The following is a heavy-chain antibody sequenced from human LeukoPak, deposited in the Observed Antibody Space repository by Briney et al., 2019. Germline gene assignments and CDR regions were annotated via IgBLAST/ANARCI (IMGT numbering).Heavy chain of an antibody. CDR1: GFTFSSYW. Sequence: GGSLRLSCAASGFTFSSYWMNWVRQTPGEGLEWVANIKPDGSEKFYVDSVKGRFTISRDNTKNSLYLQMNSLRGDDTAVYHCAGLTRSAMSGAAYWGQGTLVTVSS. D-gene: IGHD6-13*01. CDR2: IKPDGSEK. CDR3: AGLTRSAMSGAAY. V-gene: IGHV3-7*01. J-gene: IGHJ4*02.